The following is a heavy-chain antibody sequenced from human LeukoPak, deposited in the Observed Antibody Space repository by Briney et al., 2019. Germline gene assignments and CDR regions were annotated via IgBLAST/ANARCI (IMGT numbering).Heavy chain of an antibody. Sequence: TGGSLRLSCAASGFTFDDYGMSWVRQVPGKGLEWVSGINWNGGYTPYVDSVKGRFTISRDNAKKSLYLQMNSLRAEDTAVYYCSRGGGYSYGSFDYWGQGTLVTVSS. CDR2: INWNGGYT. V-gene: IGHV3-20*04. D-gene: IGHD5-18*01. CDR3: SRGGGYSYGSFDY. CDR1: GFTFDDYG. J-gene: IGHJ4*02.